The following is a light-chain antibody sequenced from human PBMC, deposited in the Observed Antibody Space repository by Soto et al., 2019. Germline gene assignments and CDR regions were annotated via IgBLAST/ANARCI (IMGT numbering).Light chain of an antibody. CDR3: QVWDSSSDHVV. V-gene: IGLV3-21*04. Sequence: SYELTQPPSVSVAPGKTARTTCGGTNIGSKSVHWYQQKPGQAPVLVIYYDSDRPSWIPERFSGSNSGNTATLTISRVEAGDEADYYCQVWDSSSDHVVFGGGTKLTVL. J-gene: IGLJ2*01. CDR1: NIGSKS. CDR2: YDS.